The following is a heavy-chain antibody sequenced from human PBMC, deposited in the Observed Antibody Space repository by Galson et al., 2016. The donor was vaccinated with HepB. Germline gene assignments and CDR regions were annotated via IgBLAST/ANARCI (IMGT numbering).Heavy chain of an antibody. D-gene: IGHD3-10*01. J-gene: IGHJ6*04. CDR2: IYYSGST. CDR1: GGSISYSNYY. Sequence: ETLSLTCTVSGGSISYSNYYWGWIRQPPGKGLEWIGNIYYSGSTYYNPSLKSRVTISVDTSKNQFSLKLSSVTAADTAVYYCARSGSAGYFKFYYHYGLDVWGKGTAVTVSS. V-gene: IGHV4-39*01. CDR3: ARSGSAGYFKFYYHYGLDV.